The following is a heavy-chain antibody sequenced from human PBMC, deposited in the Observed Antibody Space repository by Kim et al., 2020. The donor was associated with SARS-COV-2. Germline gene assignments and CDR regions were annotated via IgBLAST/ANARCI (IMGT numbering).Heavy chain of an antibody. CDR2: IIPIFGTA. CDR3: ARDVVVVATTGTYYYGMDV. Sequence: SVKVSCKASGGTFSSYAISWVRQAPGQGLEWMGGIIPIFGTANYAQKFQGRVTITADESTSTAYMELSSLRSEDTAVYYCARDVVVVATTGTYYYGMDVWGQGTTVTVSS. CDR1: GGTFSSYA. D-gene: IGHD2-15*01. V-gene: IGHV1-69*13. J-gene: IGHJ6*02.